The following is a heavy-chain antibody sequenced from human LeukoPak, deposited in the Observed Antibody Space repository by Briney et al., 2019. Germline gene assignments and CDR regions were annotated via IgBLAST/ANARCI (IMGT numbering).Heavy chain of an antibody. CDR3: ARDMSYYDSSGYYYRGYYYYGIDV. Sequence: GGSLRLSCAAPGFTFSSHWMDWVRQAPGKGLEWVAVISYDGSNKYYADSVKGRFTISRDNSKKTLYLKMNSLRAEDTAVYYCARDMSYYDSSGYYYRGYYYYGIDVWGQGTTVTVSS. V-gene: IGHV3-30-3*01. CDR2: ISYDGSNK. CDR1: GFTFSSHW. D-gene: IGHD3-22*01. J-gene: IGHJ6*02.